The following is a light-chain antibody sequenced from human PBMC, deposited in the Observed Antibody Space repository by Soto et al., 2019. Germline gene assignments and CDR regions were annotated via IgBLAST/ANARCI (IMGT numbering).Light chain of an antibody. CDR2: GAS. Sequence: EVVLRQSPATLSVSPGERATLSCRASQTVSRSLAWYQQRPGQAPRLLIYGASNRTTGIPARFSGSGSGTDFTLTISSLEHEDFAVYYCQQRGDWPPITFGQGTRLEI. CDR3: QQRGDWPPIT. J-gene: IGKJ5*01. V-gene: IGKV3-11*01. CDR1: QTVSRS.